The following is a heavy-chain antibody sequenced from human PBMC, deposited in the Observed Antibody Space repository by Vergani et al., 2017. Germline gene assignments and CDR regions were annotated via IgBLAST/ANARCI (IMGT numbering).Heavy chain of an antibody. V-gene: IGHV4-34*01. J-gene: IGHJ6*03. CDR2: IDHTGRP. D-gene: IGHD4-11*01. Sequence: QVQLQQWGGGLLKPSETLSLTCVVNGGSFTSYHWTWIRQSPGEGLEWVGDIDHTGRPDYNPSLKSRLTMSVDNSRNQFPLTLNSVTATDTAIYFCARVNTETNGHLYYYYYMDVWGQGTAVTVS. CDR1: GGSFTSYH. CDR3: ARVNTETNGHLYYYYYMDV.